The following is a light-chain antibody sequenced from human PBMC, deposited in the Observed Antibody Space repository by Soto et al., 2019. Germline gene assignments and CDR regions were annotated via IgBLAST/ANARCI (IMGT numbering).Light chain of an antibody. CDR1: QSVSSN. Sequence: EIVMTQSPATLSVSPGERATLSCRASQSVSSNLAWYQQKPGQAPRLLIYGASTRATGIPARFSGSGSGTEFTLTISSLQSQDSAVYYCHQYNSWLSWTFGQGTKVEIK. CDR2: GAS. CDR3: HQYNSWLSWT. V-gene: IGKV3-15*01. J-gene: IGKJ1*01.